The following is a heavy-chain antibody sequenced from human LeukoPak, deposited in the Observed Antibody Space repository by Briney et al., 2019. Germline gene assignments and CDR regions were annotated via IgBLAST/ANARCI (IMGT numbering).Heavy chain of an antibody. CDR1: GGSISSHY. J-gene: IGHJ4*02. CDR3: ARSAAGIDY. D-gene: IGHD6-13*01. Sequence: PSETLSLTCTVSGGSISSHYWSWIRQPPGKGLEWIGYIYYSGSTNYNPSLKSRVTISVDTSKNQFSLKLSSVTAADTAVCYCARSAAGIDYWGQGTLVTVSS. CDR2: IYYSGST. V-gene: IGHV4-59*11.